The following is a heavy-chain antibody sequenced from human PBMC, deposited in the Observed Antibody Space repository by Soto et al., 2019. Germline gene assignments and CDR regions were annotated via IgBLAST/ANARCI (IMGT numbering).Heavy chain of an antibody. V-gene: IGHV3-30*18. CDR2: ILYDGSNK. J-gene: IGHJ6*02. CDR3: AKDKAIVVVITGMDV. Sequence: SCAASGFTFSSYGMHWVRQAPGKGLEWVAVILYDGSNKYYADSVKGRFTISRDNSKNTLYLQMNSLRAEDTAVYYCAKDKAIVVVITGMDVWGQGTTVTVSS. CDR1: GFTFSSYG. D-gene: IGHD3-22*01.